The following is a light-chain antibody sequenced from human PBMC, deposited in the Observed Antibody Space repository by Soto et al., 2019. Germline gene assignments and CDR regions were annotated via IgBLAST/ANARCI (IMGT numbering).Light chain of an antibody. Sequence: IQMTQSPSTLSASLGDRVIVTCGASQSINSWLAWYQQKPGKAPKLLIYDASSLQSGVPSRFTGSGFGTEFTLTISSLQPDDFATYYCQQYHRYSRTFGQGTEVDI. J-gene: IGKJ1*01. V-gene: IGKV1-5*01. CDR1: QSINSW. CDR2: DAS. CDR3: QQYHRYSRT.